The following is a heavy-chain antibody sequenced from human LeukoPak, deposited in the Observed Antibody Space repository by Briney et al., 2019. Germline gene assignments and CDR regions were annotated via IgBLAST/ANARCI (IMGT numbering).Heavy chain of an antibody. D-gene: IGHD6-13*01. Sequence: GGSLRLSCAASGFTFSNAWMSWARQAPGKGLEWVGRIKSKADGGATEYAAPVKSRFTISRDDSKNTLYLQMNSLETEDTAVYYCTTGEVAASGYWGQGTLVTVSS. CDR3: TTGEVAASGY. J-gene: IGHJ4*02. V-gene: IGHV3-15*01. CDR1: GFTFSNAW. CDR2: IKSKADGGAT.